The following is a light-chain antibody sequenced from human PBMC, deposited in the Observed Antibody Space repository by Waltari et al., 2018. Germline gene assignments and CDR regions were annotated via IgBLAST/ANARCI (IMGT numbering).Light chain of an antibody. CDR1: QRVSSNY. V-gene: IGKV3-20*01. CDR2: GAS. J-gene: IGKJ1*01. Sequence: EIVLTQSPGTLSLSPRARAALPCRDTQRVSSNYLAWYQQKPGQAPRLLIYGASSRATGIPDRFSGSGSGTDFTLTISRLEPEDSAVYYCQQYGSSPRTFGQGTKVEIK. CDR3: QQYGSSPRT.